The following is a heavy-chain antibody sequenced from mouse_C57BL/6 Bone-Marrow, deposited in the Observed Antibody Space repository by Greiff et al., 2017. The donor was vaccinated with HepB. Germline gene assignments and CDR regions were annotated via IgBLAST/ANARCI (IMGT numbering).Heavy chain of an antibody. CDR1: GFTFSDYY. D-gene: IGHD3-2*02. CDR2: INYDGSST. J-gene: IGHJ2*01. Sequence: EVMLVESEGGLVQPGSSMKLSCTASGFTFSDYYMAWVRQVPEKGLEWVANINYDGSSTYYLDSLKSRFIISRDNAKNILYLQMSSLKSEDTATYYCARMAQATGCYFDYWGQGTTLTVSS. V-gene: IGHV5-16*01. CDR3: ARMAQATGCYFDY.